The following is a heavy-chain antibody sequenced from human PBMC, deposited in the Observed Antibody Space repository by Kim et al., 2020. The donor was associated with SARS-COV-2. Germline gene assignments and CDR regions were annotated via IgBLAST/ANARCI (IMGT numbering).Heavy chain of an antibody. J-gene: IGHJ6*03. CDR3: AREVRGVTYYYYYYYMDV. V-gene: IGHV4-30-4*01. CDR1: GGSISSGDYY. D-gene: IGHD3-10*01. CDR2: IYYSGST. Sequence: SETLSLTCTVSGGSISSGDYYWSWIRQPPGKGLEWIGYIYYSGSTYYNPSLKSRVTISVDTSKNQFSLKLSSVTAADTAVYYCAREVRGVTYYYYYYYMDVWGKGTTVTVSS.